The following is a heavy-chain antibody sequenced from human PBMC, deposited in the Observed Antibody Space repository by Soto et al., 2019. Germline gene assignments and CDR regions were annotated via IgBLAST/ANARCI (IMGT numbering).Heavy chain of an antibody. V-gene: IGHV3-11*06. CDR1: GFTFSDYY. CDR2: ISSSSSYT. J-gene: IGHJ3*02. D-gene: IGHD6-13*01. CDR3: AKIPWPAAGTWEDAFDI. Sequence: LRLSCAASGFTFSDYYMSWIRQAPGKGLEWVSYISSSSSYTNYADSVKGRFTISRDNAKNSLYLQMNSLRAEDTAVYYCAKIPWPAAGTWEDAFDIWGQGTMVTVSS.